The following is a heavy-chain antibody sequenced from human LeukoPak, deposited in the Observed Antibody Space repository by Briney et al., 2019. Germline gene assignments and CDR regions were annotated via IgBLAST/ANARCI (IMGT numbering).Heavy chain of an antibody. J-gene: IGHJ3*02. CDR1: GCTFSSYS. Sequence: GGSLRLSCAASGCTFSSYSMNWVRQAPGKGLEWVSYISSSISVIYYADSVKGRFTISRDNAKNSLYLQMNSLRDEDTAVYYCARDQYSGHWYYALDIWGQGTTVTVSS. V-gene: IGHV3-48*02. CDR3: ARDQYSGHWYYALDI. CDR2: ISSSISVI. D-gene: IGHD6-19*01.